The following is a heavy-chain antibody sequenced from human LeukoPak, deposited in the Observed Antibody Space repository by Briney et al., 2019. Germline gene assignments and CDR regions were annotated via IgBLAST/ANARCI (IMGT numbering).Heavy chain of an antibody. CDR2: IKSKTDGGTT. D-gene: IGHD1-1*01. J-gene: IGHJ2*01. CDR3: TTETNWYFDF. Sequence: GGSLRLSCAASGFTFTNAWMSWVRQAPGKGLEWIGRIKSKTDGGTTDYAAPVKGRFTISRDDSENTLYLQMNSLKTEDTAVYFCTTETNWYFDFWGRGTLVTVSS. CDR1: GFTFTNAW. V-gene: IGHV3-15*01.